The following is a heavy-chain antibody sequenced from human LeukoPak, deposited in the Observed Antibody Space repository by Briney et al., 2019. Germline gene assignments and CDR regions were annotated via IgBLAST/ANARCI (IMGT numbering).Heavy chain of an antibody. Sequence: GVSLRLSCAASGFTFSSYAKSWVRQAPGKGLEWVSAISGSGGSTYYADSVKGRFTISRDNSKNTLYLQMNSLRAEDTAVYYCAKVDTAMGGYFDYWGQGTLVTVSS. D-gene: IGHD5-18*01. CDR3: AKVDTAMGGYFDY. J-gene: IGHJ4*02. V-gene: IGHV3-23*01. CDR2: ISGSGGST. CDR1: GFTFSSYA.